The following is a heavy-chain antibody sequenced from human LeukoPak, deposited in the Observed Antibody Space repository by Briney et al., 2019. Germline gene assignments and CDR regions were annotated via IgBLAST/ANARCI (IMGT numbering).Heavy chain of an antibody. CDR3: ARTLIVGATLLYFQH. Sequence: SGTLSLTCTVSGGSVSSGSYYWSWIRQPPGKGLEWIVYIYYSGSTNYNPSLKSRVTISVDTSKNQFSLKLSSVTAADTAVYYCARTLIVGATLLYFQHWGQGTLVTVSS. D-gene: IGHD1-26*01. CDR2: IYYSGST. V-gene: IGHV4-61*01. J-gene: IGHJ1*01. CDR1: GGSVSSGSYY.